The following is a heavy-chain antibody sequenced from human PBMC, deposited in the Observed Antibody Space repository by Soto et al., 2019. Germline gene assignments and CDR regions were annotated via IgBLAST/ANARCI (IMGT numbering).Heavy chain of an antibody. D-gene: IGHD2-2*01. V-gene: IGHV3-23*01. CDR2: ISDSGST. CDR1: GFTFSNHA. J-gene: IGHJ4*02. Sequence: EVQLLESGGALVQPGGSLRLSCAASGFTFSNHAMNWVRQAPGKGLEWVSTISDSGSTYYADSVKGRFTISRDNSKNTLYLQMNSLRAEATAVYYCAREPGVHYCTSTSCLDFFDHWGQGTLVIGSS. CDR3: AREPGVHYCTSTSCLDFFDH.